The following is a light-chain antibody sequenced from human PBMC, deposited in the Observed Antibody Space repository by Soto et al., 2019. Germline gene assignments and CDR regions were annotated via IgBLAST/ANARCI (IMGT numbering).Light chain of an antibody. V-gene: IGLV3-25*03. J-gene: IGLJ1*01. Sequence: SYELTQPPSVSVSPGQTARITCSGDAVPKQYAYWYQQKTGQAPLLVIYKDTERPSGIPERFSGSRSGTTVTLTIGGVQAEDEADYYCQSADSSGTYVFGIGTKLTVL. CDR3: QSADSSGTYV. CDR1: AVPKQY. CDR2: KDT.